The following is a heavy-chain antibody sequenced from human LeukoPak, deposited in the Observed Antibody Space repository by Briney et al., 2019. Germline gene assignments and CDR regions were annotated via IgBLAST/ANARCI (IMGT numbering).Heavy chain of an antibody. V-gene: IGHV3-15*01. J-gene: IGHJ4*02. D-gene: IGHD3-16*01. CDR2: IKSKTDGGTT. Sequence: EGSLRLSCAASGFTFSNAWMSWVRQAPGKGLEWVGRIKSKTDGGTTDYAAPVKGRFTISRDDSKNTLYLQMNSLKTEDTAVYYCTTVSYDYVWRSYYFDYWGQGTLVTVSS. CDR3: TTVSYDYVWRSYYFDY. CDR1: GFTFSNAW.